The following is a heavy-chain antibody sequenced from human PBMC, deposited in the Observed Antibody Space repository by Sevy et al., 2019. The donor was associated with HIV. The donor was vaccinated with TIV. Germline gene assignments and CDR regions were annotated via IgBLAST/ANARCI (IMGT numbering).Heavy chain of an antibody. J-gene: IGHJ3*02. Sequence: GGSLRLSCAASGFTFSSYAMSWVRQAPGKGLEWVSAISGSGGSTYYADSLKGRFTISRDNSKNTLYLQMNSLRAEDTAVYYCAKEYYYDSSGSVGAFDIWGQGTMVTVSS. V-gene: IGHV3-23*01. CDR2: ISGSGGST. D-gene: IGHD3-22*01. CDR3: AKEYYYDSSGSVGAFDI. CDR1: GFTFSSYA.